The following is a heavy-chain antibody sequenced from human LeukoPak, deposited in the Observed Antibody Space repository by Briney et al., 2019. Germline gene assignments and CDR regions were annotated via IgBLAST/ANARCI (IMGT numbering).Heavy chain of an antibody. J-gene: IGHJ4*02. D-gene: IGHD1-20*01. CDR3: AKDVKYNWNYIDY. CDR1: GFSFSSYG. Sequence: GGSLRLSCAASGFSFSSYGMHWVRQAPGKGLEWVAVISYDGSSKYYADSVKGRFTISRDNSKNTLYLQMNSLRAEDTAVYYCAKDVKYNWNYIDYWGQGTLVTVSS. V-gene: IGHV3-30*18. CDR2: ISYDGSSK.